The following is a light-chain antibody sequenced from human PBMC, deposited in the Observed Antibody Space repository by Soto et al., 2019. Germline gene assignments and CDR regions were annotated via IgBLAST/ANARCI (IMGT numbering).Light chain of an antibody. CDR3: MQSLQSPPT. Sequence: DVVLTQSPVTLAVTPGEPASISCRSSLSLLHPNGNTFLHWYFQKPGQSPQLLIYLASKRASGVPDRFSGSGLGTDYTLKISSLEAEDAGIYYCMQSLQSPPTFGGGTKVDMK. J-gene: IGKJ4*01. CDR2: LAS. CDR1: LSLLHPNGNTF. V-gene: IGKV2-28*01.